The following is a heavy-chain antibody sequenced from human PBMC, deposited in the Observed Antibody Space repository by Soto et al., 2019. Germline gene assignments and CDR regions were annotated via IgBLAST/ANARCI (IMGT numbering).Heavy chain of an antibody. J-gene: IGHJ3*02. CDR3: AKDAAVAFDI. D-gene: IGHD2-15*01. CDR2: MSFDGSNE. V-gene: IGHV3-30*18. CDR1: GFTFSNYG. Sequence: QVHLVESGGGVVQPGRSLRLSCAASGFTFSNYGMHWVRQAPGKGLEWLAVMSFDGSNEYYADSVQGRLTMSRDNSKNTLYLQMNRLRTDDTAVYHCAKDAAVAFDIWGQGTMVTVSS.